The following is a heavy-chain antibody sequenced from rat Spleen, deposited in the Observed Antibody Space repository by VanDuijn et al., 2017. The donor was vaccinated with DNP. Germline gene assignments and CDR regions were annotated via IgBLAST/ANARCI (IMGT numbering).Heavy chain of an antibody. CDR3: ARHDYYSSPYYAMDA. CDR2: IRDKANGHTT. CDR1: GFTFTDFS. D-gene: IGHD1-2*01. V-gene: IGHV7-7*01. Sequence: EVKLLESGGGLVQPGGSLRLSCAASGFTFTDFSMNWIRQPAGKAPEWLAYIRDKANGHTTDYNPSVKGRFTISRDNAKSTLYLQMDSLRSEDTATYYCARHDYYSSPYYAMDARGQGTSVTVSS. J-gene: IGHJ4*01.